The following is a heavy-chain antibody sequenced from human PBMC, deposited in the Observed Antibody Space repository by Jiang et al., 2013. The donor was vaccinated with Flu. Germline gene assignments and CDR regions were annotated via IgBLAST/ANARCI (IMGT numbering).Heavy chain of an antibody. J-gene: IGHJ6*03. CDR3: ARGYSYGYLSDYYYYYYMDV. D-gene: IGHD5-18*01. CDR1: GDSVSSNSAA. Sequence: QTLSLTCAISGDSVSSNSAAWNWIRQSPSRGLEWLGRTYYRSKWYNDYAVSVKSRITINPDTSKNQFSLQLNSVTPEDTAVYYCARGYSYGYLSDYYYYYYMDVWGKGTTVTVSS. CDR2: TYYRSKWYN. V-gene: IGHV6-1*01.